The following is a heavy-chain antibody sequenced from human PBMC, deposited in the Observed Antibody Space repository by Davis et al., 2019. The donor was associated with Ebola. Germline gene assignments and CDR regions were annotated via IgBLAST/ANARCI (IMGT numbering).Heavy chain of an antibody. D-gene: IGHD1-26*01. V-gene: IGHV3-30*18. CDR1: GFTFSNAW. Sequence: GESLKISCAASGFTFSNAWMSWVRQAPGKGLEWVAVISYDGSNKYYADSVKGRFTISRDNSKNTLYLQMNSLRAEDTAVYYCAKAYSGRSVYWGQGTLVTVSS. CDR3: AKAYSGRSVY. CDR2: ISYDGSNK. J-gene: IGHJ4*02.